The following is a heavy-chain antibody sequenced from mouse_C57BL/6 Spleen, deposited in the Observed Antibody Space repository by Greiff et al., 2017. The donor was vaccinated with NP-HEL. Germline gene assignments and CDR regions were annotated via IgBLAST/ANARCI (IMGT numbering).Heavy chain of an antibody. Sequence: QVQLQQSGAELVKPGASVKLSCKASGYTFTSYWMQWVKQRPGQGLEWIGEIDPSDSYTNYNQKFKGKATLTVDTSSSTAYMQLSSLTSEDSAVYYCARYLYSPRYFDVWGTGTTVTVSS. J-gene: IGHJ1*03. D-gene: IGHD2-12*01. CDR2: IDPSDSYT. CDR1: GYTFTSYW. V-gene: IGHV1-50*01. CDR3: ARYLYSPRYFDV.